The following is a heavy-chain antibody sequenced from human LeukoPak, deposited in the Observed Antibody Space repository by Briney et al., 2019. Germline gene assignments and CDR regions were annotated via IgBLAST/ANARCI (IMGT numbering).Heavy chain of an antibody. CDR3: ATGLGYSYGPKGFDY. CDR2: IIPIFGTA. Sequence: ASVKVSCKASGGTFSSYAISWVRQAPGQGLEWMGGIIPIFGTASYAQKFQGRVTITADESTSTAYMELSSLRSEDTAVYYCATGLGYSYGPKGFDYWGQGTLVTVSS. CDR1: GGTFSSYA. D-gene: IGHD5-18*01. V-gene: IGHV1-69*13. J-gene: IGHJ4*02.